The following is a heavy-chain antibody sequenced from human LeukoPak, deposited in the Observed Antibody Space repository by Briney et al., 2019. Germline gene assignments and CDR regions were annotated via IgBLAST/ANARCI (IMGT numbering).Heavy chain of an antibody. V-gene: IGHV4-4*02. CDR1: GGSISSTNW. J-gene: IGHJ4*02. Sequence: SETLSLTCGVTGGSISSTNWWSWVRQPPGQGLEWIGEISLSGVTNYNPSLKSRVTMSLDRSKNHLSLTLPSVTAADTAVYYCSRESGAFSPFGYWGQGTLVTVSS. CDR2: ISLSGVT. CDR3: SRESGAFSPFGY. D-gene: IGHD1-26*01.